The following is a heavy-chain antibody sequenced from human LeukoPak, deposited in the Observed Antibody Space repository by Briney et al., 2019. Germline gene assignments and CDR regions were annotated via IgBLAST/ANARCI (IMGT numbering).Heavy chain of an antibody. CDR2: IIPIFGTA. CDR3: ARGGPYDSSGYYYVDGPPSAPFDY. J-gene: IGHJ4*02. V-gene: IGHV1-69*06. Sequence: SVKVSCKASGYTFTGYYMHWVRQAPGQGLEWMGGIIPIFGTANYAQKFQGRVTITADKSTSTAYMELSSLRSEDTAVYYCARGGPYDSSGYYYVDGPPSAPFDYWGQGTLVTVSS. D-gene: IGHD3-22*01. CDR1: GYTFTGYY.